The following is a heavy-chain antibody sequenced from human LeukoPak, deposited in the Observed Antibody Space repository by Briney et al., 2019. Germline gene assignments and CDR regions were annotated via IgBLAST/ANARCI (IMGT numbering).Heavy chain of an antibody. CDR3: AKELYSSSWLFDY. V-gene: IGHV3-23*01. D-gene: IGHD6-13*01. CDR2: ISGSGGST. J-gene: IGHJ4*02. CDR1: GFTSSSYA. Sequence: PGGSLRLPCAAYGFTSSSYAMSWVRQAAGEGLEWVSAISGSGGSTYYADSVKGRFTISRDNSKNTLYLQMNSLRAEDTAVYYCAKELYSSSWLFDYWGQGTLVTVSS.